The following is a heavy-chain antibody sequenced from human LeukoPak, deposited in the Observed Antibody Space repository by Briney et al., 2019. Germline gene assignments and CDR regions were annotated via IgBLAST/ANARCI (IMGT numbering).Heavy chain of an antibody. Sequence: PGRSLRLSCAASGFTFSSYAMHWVRQAPGKGLEWVAVISYDGSNYYYSDSVKGRFTISRDNSKNTLYLQMNSLRAEDTAVYYCARDQRWFGALIDYWGQGTLVTVSS. CDR1: GFTFSSYA. CDR2: ISYDGSNY. D-gene: IGHD3-10*01. CDR3: ARDQRWFGALIDY. J-gene: IGHJ4*02. V-gene: IGHV3-30-3*01.